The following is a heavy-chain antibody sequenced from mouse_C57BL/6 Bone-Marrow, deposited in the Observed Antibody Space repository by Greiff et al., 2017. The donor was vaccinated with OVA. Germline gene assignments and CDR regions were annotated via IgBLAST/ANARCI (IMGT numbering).Heavy chain of an antibody. CDR3: ARSNYGSSYWYFDV. D-gene: IGHD1-1*01. CDR1: GYTFTSYW. Sequence: VQLQQPGAELVKPGASVKMSCKASGYTFTSYWITWVKQRPGQGLEWIGDIYPGSGSTNYNEKFKNKATLTVDTSSSTAYMQLSSLTSEDSAVYYCARSNYGSSYWYFDVWGTGTTVTVSS. CDR2: IYPGSGST. V-gene: IGHV1-55*01. J-gene: IGHJ1*03.